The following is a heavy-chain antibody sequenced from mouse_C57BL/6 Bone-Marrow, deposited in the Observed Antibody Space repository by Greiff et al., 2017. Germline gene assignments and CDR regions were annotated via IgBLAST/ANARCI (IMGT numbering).Heavy chain of an antibody. Sequence: VQLQQPGAELVMPGASVKLSCKASGYTFTSYWMHWVKQRPGQGLEWIGEIDPSDSYTNYNQKFKGKSTLTVDKSSSTAYMQLSRLTYEDSAVYYCAPLRGDWYFDVWGTGTTVTVSS. CDR2: IDPSDSYT. D-gene: IGHD2-4*01. CDR1: GYTFTSYW. CDR3: APLRGDWYFDV. J-gene: IGHJ1*03. V-gene: IGHV1-69*01.